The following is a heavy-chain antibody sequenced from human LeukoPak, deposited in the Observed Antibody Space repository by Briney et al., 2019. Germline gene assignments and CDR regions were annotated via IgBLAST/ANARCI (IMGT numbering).Heavy chain of an antibody. CDR1: GFTFSSYS. CDR3: ARDRIIGYREWQDAVDI. V-gene: IGHV3-48*01. D-gene: IGHD6-13*01. J-gene: IGHJ3*02. CDR2: ISRSSSTT. Sequence: TGGSLRLSCAASGFTFSSYSMNWVRQAPGKGLEWVSYISRSSSTTYYADSVKGRFTISRDNGKNSLYLQMNSLRTEDTALYYCARDRIIGYREWQDAVDIWGRGPMVTVS.